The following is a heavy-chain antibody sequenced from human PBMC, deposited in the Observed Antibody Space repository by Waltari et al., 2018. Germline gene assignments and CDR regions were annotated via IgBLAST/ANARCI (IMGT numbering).Heavy chain of an antibody. CDR3: AREPPAFDI. CDR2: IYYSGST. Sequence: QVQLQESGPGLVKPSETLSLTCTVSGGSISSYYWSWIRQPPGKGLEWIGYIYYSGSTNDNPSLKSRVTISVDTSKNQFSRKLSSVTAADTAVYYCAREPPAFDIWGQGTMVTVSS. CDR1: GGSISSYY. V-gene: IGHV4-59*01. J-gene: IGHJ3*02.